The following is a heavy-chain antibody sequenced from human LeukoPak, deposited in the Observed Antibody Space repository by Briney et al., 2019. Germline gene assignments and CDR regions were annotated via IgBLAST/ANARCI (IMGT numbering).Heavy chain of an antibody. CDR3: AKGQTTVMAFDV. J-gene: IGHJ3*01. CDR1: GFNFSGYA. D-gene: IGHD4-17*01. CDR2: ISGSGGST. V-gene: IGHV3-23*01. Sequence: SGGSLRLSCTASGFNFSGYAMSWVRQAPGKGLEWVSAISGSGGSTYYADSVKGRFTISRDNSKDTLYMQLSSPRAEDTAVYFCAKGQTTVMAFDVWGQGTMVSVSS.